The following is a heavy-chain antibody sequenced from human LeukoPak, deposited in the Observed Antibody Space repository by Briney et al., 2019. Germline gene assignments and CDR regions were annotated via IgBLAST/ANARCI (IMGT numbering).Heavy chain of an antibody. V-gene: IGHV3-48*02. Sequence: GGSLSHSCAASGFTFSYYSMNWVRQAPGKGLEWISYSNTDGTISYADSVKGRFTISRDNAENSLYLQMNSLRDEDTAVYFCVRDRDYAIDCWSQGTMVTVSS. CDR1: GFTFSYYS. J-gene: IGHJ3*01. CDR2: SNTDGTI. CDR3: VRDRDYAIDC.